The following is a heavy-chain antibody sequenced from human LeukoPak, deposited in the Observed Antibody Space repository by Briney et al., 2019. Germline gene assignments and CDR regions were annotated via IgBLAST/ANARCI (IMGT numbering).Heavy chain of an antibody. V-gene: IGHV3-48*03. CDR2: ISTSSSTI. CDR1: GFTFSSYE. D-gene: IGHD3/OR15-3a*01. Sequence: GGSLRLSCAASGFTFSSYEMNWVRQAPGKGLEWLSYISTSSSTIYYADSVKGRFTISRDNVKNSLYLQMNSRKLEDTAGYHCARIQSNGFYYFDDWGQGTLVTVSS. J-gene: IGHJ4*02. CDR3: ARIQSNGFYYFDD.